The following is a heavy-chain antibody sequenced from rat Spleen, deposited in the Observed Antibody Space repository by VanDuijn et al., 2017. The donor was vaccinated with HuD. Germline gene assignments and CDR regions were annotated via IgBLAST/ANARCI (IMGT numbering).Heavy chain of an antibody. J-gene: IGHJ2*01. CDR1: GFTFSKAA. CDR2: TWIDGNT. V-gene: IGHV2-32*01. Sequence: VQLVESGGGLMQPGRSMKISCAASGFTFSKAAMYWVRQPPGKGLEWMGVTWIDGNTAYNSLLKSRLSISRDTSKSQVFLKVNSLQAEDTATYYCARDRTGPFDYWGQGVMVTVSS. D-gene: IGHD4-2*01. CDR3: ARDRTGPFDY.